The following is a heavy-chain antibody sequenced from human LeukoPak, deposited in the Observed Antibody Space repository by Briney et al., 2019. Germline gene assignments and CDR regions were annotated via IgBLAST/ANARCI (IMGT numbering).Heavy chain of an antibody. J-gene: IGHJ4*02. CDR1: GGSTSSSNW. CDR3: ARGGLGQQLVPPFDY. Sequence: SGTLSLTCAVSGGSTSSSNWWSWVRQPPGKGLEWIGEIYHSGSTNYNPSLKSRVTISVDKSKNQFSLKLSSVTAADTAVYYCARGGLGQQLVPPFDYWGQGTLVTVSS. CDR2: IYHSGST. V-gene: IGHV4-4*02. D-gene: IGHD6-13*01.